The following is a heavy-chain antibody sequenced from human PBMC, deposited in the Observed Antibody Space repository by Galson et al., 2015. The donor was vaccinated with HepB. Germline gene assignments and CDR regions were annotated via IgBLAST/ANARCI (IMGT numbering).Heavy chain of an antibody. V-gene: IGHV2-5*01. Sequence: PALVKPTQTLTLTCTFFGFSLRTSGVGVGWVRQSPGKALEWLALIYWSDDKRYSPSLRSRLTITKDTSKNQVVLTMTNLDPMDTATYYCARSLGLVGPIFDKWGQGSLVTVSS. CDR2: IYWSDDK. CDR1: GFSLRTSGVG. J-gene: IGHJ4*02. CDR3: ARSLGLVGPIFDK. D-gene: IGHD2-8*02.